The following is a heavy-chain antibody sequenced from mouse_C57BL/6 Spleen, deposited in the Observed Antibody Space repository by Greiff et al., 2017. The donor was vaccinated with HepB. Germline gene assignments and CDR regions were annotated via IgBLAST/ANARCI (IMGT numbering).Heavy chain of an antibody. D-gene: IGHD1-1*01. J-gene: IGHJ4*01. CDR1: GYTFTDYN. Sequence: EVKLMESGPELVKPGASVKIPCKASGYTFTDYNMDWVKQSHGKSLEWIGDINPNNGGTIYNQKFKGKATLTVDKSSSTAYMELRSLTSEDTAVYYCARNYYGSSPIMDYWGQGTSVTVSS. V-gene: IGHV1-18*01. CDR3: ARNYYGSSPIMDY. CDR2: INPNNGGT.